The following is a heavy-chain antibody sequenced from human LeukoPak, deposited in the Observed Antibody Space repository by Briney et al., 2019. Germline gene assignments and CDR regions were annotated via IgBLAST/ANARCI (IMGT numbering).Heavy chain of an antibody. CDR1: GFIFSSHG. D-gene: IGHD1-26*01. J-gene: IGHJ4*02. V-gene: IGHV3-23*01. CDR2: ISGSGGST. CDR3: ATARGNSGSYYEDRMLYYFDY. Sequence: GGSLRLSCVASGFIFSSHGMSWVRQAPGKGLEWVSAISGSGGSTYYADSVKGRFTISRDNSKNTLYLQMNSLRAEDTAVYYCATARGNSGSYYEDRMLYYFDYWGQGTLVTVSS.